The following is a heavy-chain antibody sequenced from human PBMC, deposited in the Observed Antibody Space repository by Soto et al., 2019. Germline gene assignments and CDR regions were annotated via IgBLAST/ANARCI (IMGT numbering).Heavy chain of an antibody. J-gene: IGHJ3*02. CDR3: ARDDDRPDNGLDM. CDR2: IINDGSDE. CDR1: GFTFSNYG. D-gene: IGHD2-8*01. Sequence: QVQLVESGGGVVQPGRSLRLSCAASGFTFSNYGMHWVRQAPGKGLEWLAVIINDGSDEKSGEPVKGRVTISRDNSKNTLYLQINSLRVEDTAVYYCARDDDRPDNGLDMWGQGTVVNVSS. V-gene: IGHV3-33*05.